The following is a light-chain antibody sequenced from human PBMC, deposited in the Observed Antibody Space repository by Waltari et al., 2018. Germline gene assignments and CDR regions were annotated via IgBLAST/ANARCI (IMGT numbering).Light chain of an antibody. J-gene: IGKJ4*01. CDR3: QQYNSYSLLT. CDR1: QSISNW. Sequence: DIQMTQSPSTLSASVGDRVTITCRASQSISNWLAWYQQKPGKAPKLLIYKAFTLESGVPSRFSGSGSGTEFTITISSLQPDDFATYYCQQYNSYSLLTFGGGTKVEIK. V-gene: IGKV1-5*03. CDR2: KAF.